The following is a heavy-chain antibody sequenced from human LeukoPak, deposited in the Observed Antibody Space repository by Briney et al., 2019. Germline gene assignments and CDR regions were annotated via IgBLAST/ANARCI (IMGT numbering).Heavy chain of an antibody. CDR2: IKQDGSEK. J-gene: IGHJ4*02. CDR3: AREKYSSGWYVDY. Sequence: GGSLRLSCAASGFTFSSYWMSWVRQAPGKGLEWVANIKQDGSEKYYVDSVKGRLTISRDNAKNSLYLQMNSLRAEDTAVYYCAREKYSSGWYVDYWGQGTLVTVSS. CDR1: GFTFSSYW. D-gene: IGHD6-19*01. V-gene: IGHV3-7*01.